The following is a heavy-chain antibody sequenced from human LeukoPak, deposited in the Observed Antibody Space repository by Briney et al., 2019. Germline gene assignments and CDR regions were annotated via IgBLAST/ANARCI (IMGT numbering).Heavy chain of an antibody. V-gene: IGHV1-69*13. D-gene: IGHD2-2*01. CDR2: IIPIFGTA. J-gene: IGHJ4*02. CDR1: GGTFSSYA. Sequence: ASVKVSCKASGGTFSSYALSWVRQAPGQGLEWMGGIIPIFGTANYAQKFQGRVTITADESTSTAYMELSSLRSEDTAVYYCAAVVPAVMGYFDYWGQGTLVTVSS. CDR3: AAVVPAVMGYFDY.